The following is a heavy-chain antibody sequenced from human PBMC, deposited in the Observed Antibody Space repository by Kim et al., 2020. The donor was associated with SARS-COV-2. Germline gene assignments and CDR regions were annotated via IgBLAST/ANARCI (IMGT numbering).Heavy chain of an antibody. J-gene: IGHJ5*02. Sequence: GGSLRLSCAASGFSFSDYDMSWVRQAPGKGLEWVSTASGSGATIYYSDSVKGRFTISRDNSNNTLFLQMSSLRAEDTATYYCAKGLVIIVTVCRTSCFAPWGQGTLVTVSS. D-gene: IGHD2-21*02. CDR3: AKGLVIIVTVCRTSCFAP. CDR2: ASGSGATI. CDR1: GFSFSDYD. V-gene: IGHV3-23*01.